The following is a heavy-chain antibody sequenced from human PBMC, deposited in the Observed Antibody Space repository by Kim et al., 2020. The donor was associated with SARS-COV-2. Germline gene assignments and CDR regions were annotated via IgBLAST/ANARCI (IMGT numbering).Heavy chain of an antibody. Sequence: SETLSLTCAVYGGSFSGYYWSWIRQPPGKGLEWIGEINHSGSTNYNPSLKSRVTISVDTSKNQFSLKLSSVTAADTAVYYCARLRLGYCSSTSCYTFDY. J-gene: IGHJ4*01. CDR1: GGSFSGYY. D-gene: IGHD2-2*01. CDR3: ARLRLGYCSSTSCYTFDY. V-gene: IGHV4-34*01. CDR2: INHSGST.